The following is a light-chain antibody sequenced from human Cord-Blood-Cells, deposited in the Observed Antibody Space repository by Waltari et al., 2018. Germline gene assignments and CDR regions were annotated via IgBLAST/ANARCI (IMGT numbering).Light chain of an antibody. CDR3: QQYDNLPPYT. J-gene: IGKJ2*01. CDR2: DAS. CDR1: QDISNY. V-gene: IGKV1-33*01. Sequence: DIQMTQSPSYLSASVGDRVTITGKASQDISNYLNWYQQKPEKAPKLLIYDASNLETGVPSRFSGSGSGTDFTFTISRLQPEDIATYYCQQYDNLPPYTCGQRIKLEIK.